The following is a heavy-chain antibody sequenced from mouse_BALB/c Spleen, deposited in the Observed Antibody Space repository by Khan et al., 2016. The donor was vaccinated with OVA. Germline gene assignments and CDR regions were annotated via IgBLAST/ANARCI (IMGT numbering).Heavy chain of an antibody. D-gene: IGHD4-1*02. CDR3: AKLSVCNSGS. CDR2: IWGAGGT. CDR1: GFSLTSAG. Sequence: QVQLKQSGPGLVAPSQSLSITCTVSGFSLTSAGVSWVRQPPGKGLEWLGVIWGAGGTNYHSALRSRLSIMTDNSKSQFFYKLNRLHTDDTASYSCAKLSVCNSGSWGQGTTLTVSS. V-gene: IGHV2-3*01. J-gene: IGHJ2*01.